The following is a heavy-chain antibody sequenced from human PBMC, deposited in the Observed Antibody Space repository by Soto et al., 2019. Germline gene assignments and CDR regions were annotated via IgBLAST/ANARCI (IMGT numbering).Heavy chain of an antibody. V-gene: IGHV3-33*01. J-gene: IGHJ4*02. CDR3: VRGAGPGSYLVDY. CDR2: IRNDGSNE. Sequence: QVQLVESGGGVVQPGGSLKLSCAASGFTFGNYATHWVRQAPGKGLEGVAVIRNDGSNENYVDSVKGRFTISRDNSKNTLFLQMNSLRAEDTAVYYCVRGAGPGSYLVDYWGQGTLVTVSS. CDR1: GFTFGNYA. D-gene: IGHD3-10*01.